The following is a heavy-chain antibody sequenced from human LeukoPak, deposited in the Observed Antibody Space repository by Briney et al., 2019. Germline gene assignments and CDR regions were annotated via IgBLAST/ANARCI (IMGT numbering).Heavy chain of an antibody. J-gene: IGHJ5*02. CDR2: IYSGGST. CDR3: ASHYYGSGSYPPWNWFDP. Sequence: GGSLRLSCAASGFTVSSNYMSWVRQAPGKGLEWVSVIYSGGSTYYADPVKGRFTISRDNSKNTLYLQMNSLRAEDTAVYYCASHYYGSGSYPPWNWFDPWGQGTLVTVSS. D-gene: IGHD3-10*01. V-gene: IGHV3-66*04. CDR1: GFTVSSNY.